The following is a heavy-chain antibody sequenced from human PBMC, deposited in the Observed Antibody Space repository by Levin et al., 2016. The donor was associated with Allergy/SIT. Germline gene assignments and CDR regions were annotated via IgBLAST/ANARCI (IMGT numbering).Heavy chain of an antibody. Sequence: GESLKISCTASGFTFSRHVMHWVRQAPGKGLEWLADVWSDGTHKYEAENVKGRFTISRDNSKNTVFLQMDGLRAEDTAVYYCARSGSGYYTYYFDYWGQGTLVTVSS. CDR1: GFTFSRHV. V-gene: IGHV3-33*01. CDR2: VWSDGTHK. J-gene: IGHJ4*02. CDR3: ARSGSGYYTYYFDY. D-gene: IGHD3-22*01.